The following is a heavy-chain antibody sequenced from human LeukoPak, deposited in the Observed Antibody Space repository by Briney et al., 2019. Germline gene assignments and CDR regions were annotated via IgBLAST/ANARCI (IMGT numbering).Heavy chain of an antibody. D-gene: IGHD6-6*01. Sequence: PGGSLRLSCAASGFTFSNYAMSWVRQAPGRGLEWVSVISGSGGRTYYADSVKGRFTVSRDNPKNTLYLQMNSLRAEDTAVYYCASEYSSSSGRAFDIWGQGTMVTVSS. CDR3: ASEYSSSSGRAFDI. CDR1: GFTFSNYA. V-gene: IGHV3-23*01. J-gene: IGHJ3*02. CDR2: ISGSGGRT.